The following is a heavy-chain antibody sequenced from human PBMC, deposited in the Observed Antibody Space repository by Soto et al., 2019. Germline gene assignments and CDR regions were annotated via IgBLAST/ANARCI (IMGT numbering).Heavy chain of an antibody. Sequence: SQTLSLTCDISGDSVSTNTATWDWIRQSQSRGLEWLGRTYYRSRWYFDYAVSVKSRITISPDISNNQVSLQLTSVTPDDTAIYYCVRLIGNSWLDSWGQGTLVTVS. V-gene: IGHV6-1*01. CDR1: GDSVSTNTAT. J-gene: IGHJ5*01. CDR3: VRLIGNSWLDS. D-gene: IGHD3-22*01. CDR2: TYYRSRWYF.